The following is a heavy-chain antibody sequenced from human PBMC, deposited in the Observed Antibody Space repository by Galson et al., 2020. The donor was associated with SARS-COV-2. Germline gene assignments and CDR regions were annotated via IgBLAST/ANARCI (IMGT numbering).Heavy chain of an antibody. CDR2: ISSSSSTI. D-gene: IGHD3-22*01. CDR3: ARPLSYDSSGRLFDY. V-gene: IGHV3-48*04. Sequence: GGSLRLSCAASGFTFSSYSMNWVRQAPGKGLEWVSYISSSSSTIYYADSVKGRFTISRDNAKNSLYLQMNSLRAEDTAVYYCARPLSYDSSGRLFDYWGQGTLVTVSS. CDR1: GFTFSSYS. J-gene: IGHJ4*02.